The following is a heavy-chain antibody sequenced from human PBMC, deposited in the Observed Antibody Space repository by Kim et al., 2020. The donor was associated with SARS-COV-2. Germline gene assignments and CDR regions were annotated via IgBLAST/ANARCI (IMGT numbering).Heavy chain of an antibody. V-gene: IGHV4-34*01. CDR1: GGSFSGYY. Sequence: SETLSLICAVYGGSFSGYYWSWIRQPPGKGLEWIGEINHSGSTNYNPSLKSQITISVDTSKNHFSLKLSSVTAADTAVYYCASGVIAYDAFDIWGQGTMVTVSS. J-gene: IGHJ3*02. D-gene: IGHD2-21*01. CDR3: ASGVIAYDAFDI. CDR2: INHSGST.